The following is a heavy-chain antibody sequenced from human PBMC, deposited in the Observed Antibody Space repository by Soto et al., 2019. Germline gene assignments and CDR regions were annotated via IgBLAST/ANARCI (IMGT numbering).Heavy chain of an antibody. CDR2: ISYDGSNK. Sequence: QVQLVESGGGVVQPGRSLRLSCAASGFTFSSYGMHWVRQAPGKGLEWVAVISYDGSNKYYADSVKGRFTISRDNSKDTLYLLMNSLRAEDTAVYYCAKDFEGTPGSWGQGTLVTVSS. V-gene: IGHV3-30*18. J-gene: IGHJ5*02. CDR1: GFTFSSYG. CDR3: AKDFEGTPGS. D-gene: IGHD5-12*01.